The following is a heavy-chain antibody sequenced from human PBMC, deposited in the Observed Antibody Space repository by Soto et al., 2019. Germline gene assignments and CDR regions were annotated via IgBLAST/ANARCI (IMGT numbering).Heavy chain of an antibody. CDR3: ARHIDY. V-gene: IGHV4-39*01. CDR2: IYYSGST. CDR1: GGSISSSSYY. Sequence: SETLSLTCTVSGGSISSSSYYWGWIRQAPGKGLEWIGRIYYSGSTYYNPSLKSRITISVDTSKNQFSLKLSPVTAADAAVYYCARHIDYWGQGTLVTVSS. J-gene: IGHJ4*02.